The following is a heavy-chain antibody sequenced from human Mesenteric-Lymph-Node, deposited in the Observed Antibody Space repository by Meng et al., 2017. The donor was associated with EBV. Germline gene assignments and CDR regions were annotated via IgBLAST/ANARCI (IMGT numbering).Heavy chain of an antibody. CDR1: GYTFTSYD. V-gene: IGHV1-8*01. J-gene: IGHJ5*02. CDR3: ARGRLVGAPDWFDP. Sequence: QVQLVQSGVEVKKPGASVKVSCKASGYTFTSYDINWVRQATGQGLEWLGWMNPNSGNTGYARKFQGRVTMTRNTSISTAYMELSSLTSEDTAVYYCARGRLVGAPDWFDPWGQGTLVTVSS. D-gene: IGHD1-26*01. CDR2: MNPNSGNT.